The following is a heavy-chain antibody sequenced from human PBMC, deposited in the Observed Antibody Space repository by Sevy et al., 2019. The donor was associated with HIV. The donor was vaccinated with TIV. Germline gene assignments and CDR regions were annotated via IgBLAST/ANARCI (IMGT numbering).Heavy chain of an antibody. CDR2: INQDGSEM. Sequence: GGSLRLSCKASGFSFTDFWMQWVRQVPGKGPEWVANINQDGSEMYYVDSVKGRFTISRDNAESALYLQMHGLRAEDAATYFCASSYFDLWGQGTVVTVSS. V-gene: IGHV3-7*01. J-gene: IGHJ4*02. CDR1: GFSFTDFW. CDR3: ASSYFDL.